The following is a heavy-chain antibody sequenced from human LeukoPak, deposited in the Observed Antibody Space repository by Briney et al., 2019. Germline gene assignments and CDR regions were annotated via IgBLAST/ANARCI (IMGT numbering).Heavy chain of an antibody. D-gene: IGHD2-15*01. CDR3: VKLLVEMRVLLPYFDY. CDR1: GFTFSNYA. CDR2: ISPSGGST. V-gene: IGHV3-64D*06. Sequence: GGSLRLSCSASGFTFSNYAIHWVRQAPGKGLEFVTAISPSGGSTYYADSVKGRFTISRDNSKNILYLQMSSLRPEDTAVYYCVKLLVEMRVLLPYFDYWGQGTLVTVSS. J-gene: IGHJ4*02.